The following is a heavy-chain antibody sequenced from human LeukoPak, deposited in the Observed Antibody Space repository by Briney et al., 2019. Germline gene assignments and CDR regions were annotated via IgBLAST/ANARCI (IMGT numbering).Heavy chain of an antibody. CDR1: GGTFSSYA. J-gene: IGHJ6*03. CDR3: ARGRYYYGSGSYYYYYMDV. D-gene: IGHD3-10*01. V-gene: IGHV1-69*05. CDR2: IIPIFGTA. Sequence: SVKVSCKASGGTFSSYAISWARQAPGQGLEWMGGIIPIFGTANYAQKFQGRVTITTDESTSTAYMELSSLKSEDTAVYYCARGRYYYGSGSYYYYYMDVWGKGTTVTVSS.